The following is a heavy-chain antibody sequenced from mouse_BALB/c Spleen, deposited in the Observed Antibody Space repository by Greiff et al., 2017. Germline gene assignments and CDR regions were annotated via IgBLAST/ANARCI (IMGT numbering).Heavy chain of an antibody. CDR1: GYSITSGYY. D-gene: IGHD2-4*01. J-gene: IGHJ2*01. V-gene: IGHV3-6*02. CDR2: ISYDGSN. Sequence: EVKLQESGPGLVKPSQSLSLTCSVTGYSITSGYYWNWIRQFPGNKLEWMGYISYDGSNNYNPSLKNRISITRDTSKNQFFLKLNSVTTEDTATYYCAREDYDYVFDYWGQGTTLTVSS. CDR3: AREDYDYVFDY.